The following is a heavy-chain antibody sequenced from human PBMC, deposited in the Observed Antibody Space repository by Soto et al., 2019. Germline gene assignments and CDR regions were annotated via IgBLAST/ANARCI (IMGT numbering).Heavy chain of an antibody. Sequence: SETLSLTCTVSGGSISSYYWSWIRQPPGKGLEWIGYIYYSGSTNYNPSLKSRVTISVDTSKNQFSLKLSSVTAADTAVYYCARANGPYYYDSSRYCFDPWGQGTPVTVSS. D-gene: IGHD3-22*01. J-gene: IGHJ5*01. CDR2: IYYSGST. CDR3: ARANGPYYYDSSRYCFDP. CDR1: GGSISSYY. V-gene: IGHV4-59*01.